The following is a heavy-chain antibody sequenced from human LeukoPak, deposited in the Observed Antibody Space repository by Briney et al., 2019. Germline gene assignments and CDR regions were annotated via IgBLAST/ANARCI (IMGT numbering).Heavy chain of an antibody. CDR2: VYYGGIT. Sequence: PSVTLSLTCTVSGGSIDNYYWTWIRQPPGKGLEWIGYVYYGGITKYNPSLMSRVSISVDTSKNQFSLKVRAVTAADTAVYYCARDVDPHFWGQGTLVTVSS. CDR3: ARDVDPHF. V-gene: IGHV4-59*01. J-gene: IGHJ1*01. CDR1: GGSIDNYY. D-gene: IGHD5-12*01.